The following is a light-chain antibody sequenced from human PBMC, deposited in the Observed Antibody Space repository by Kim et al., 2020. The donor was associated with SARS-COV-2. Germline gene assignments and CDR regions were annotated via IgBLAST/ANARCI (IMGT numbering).Light chain of an antibody. V-gene: IGLV1-47*01. Sequence: GQRVTITFSGCTSNIGSNYVSWYQHLPGTAPKLLIYKNNQRPSGVPERFSGSKSDTSASLAISGLRYEDEADYYCAAWDDSLSGRVFGGGTQLTVL. CDR2: KNN. CDR3: AAWDDSLSGRV. J-gene: IGLJ3*02. CDR1: TSNIGSNY.